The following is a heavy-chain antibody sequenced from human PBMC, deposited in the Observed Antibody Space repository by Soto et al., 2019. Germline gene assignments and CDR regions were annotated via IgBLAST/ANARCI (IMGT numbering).Heavy chain of an antibody. J-gene: IGHJ5*02. D-gene: IGHD2-2*01. Sequence: QVRLVQSGAEVKKPGASVKVSCKASGYTFSNYGLSWVRQGPGQGLEWLGWISLYSDGTNYAQKFQGRVAMTTDTSTTTAYMELRSLRSDDTAVYYCARVVPGAEAWFGPWGQGTLVTVSS. CDR2: ISLYSDGT. V-gene: IGHV1-18*01. CDR3: ARVVPGAEAWFGP. CDR1: GYTFSNYG.